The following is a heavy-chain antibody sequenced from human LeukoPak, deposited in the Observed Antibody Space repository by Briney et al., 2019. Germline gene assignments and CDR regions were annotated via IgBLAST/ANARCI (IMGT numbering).Heavy chain of an antibody. V-gene: IGHV1-2*06. J-gene: IGHJ6*02. CDR3: ARDKYRPGYYGMGV. CDR2: INPNGGGT. Sequence: ASVKVSCKASGYTFTDYFVHWVRQAPGQGLEWMGRINPNGGGTHYSQKFDGRVTMTRDTSISTAYMELSRLRSDDTAVYYCARDKYRPGYYGMGVWGQGTTVTVSS. CDR1: GYTFTDYF. D-gene: IGHD5-12*01.